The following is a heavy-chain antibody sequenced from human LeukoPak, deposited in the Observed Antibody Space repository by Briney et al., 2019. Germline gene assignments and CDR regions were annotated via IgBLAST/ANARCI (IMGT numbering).Heavy chain of an antibody. CDR2: ISYDGSNK. D-gene: IGHD1-26*01. J-gene: IGHJ5*02. CDR3: ARSTRENWFDP. V-gene: IGHV3-30-3*01. Sequence: GRSLRLSCAASGFTFSSYAMHWVRQAPGKGLEWVAVISYDGSNKYYADSVKGRFTISRDNSKNTLYLQINSLRAEDTAVYYCARSTRENWFDPWGQGTLVTVSS. CDR1: GFTFSSYA.